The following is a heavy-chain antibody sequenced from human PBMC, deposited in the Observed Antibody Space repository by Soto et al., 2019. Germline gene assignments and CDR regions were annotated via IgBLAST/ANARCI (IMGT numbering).Heavy chain of an antibody. V-gene: IGHV4-31*03. J-gene: IGHJ5*02. CDR2: IFHRGST. CDR1: GDSISNCGFY. CDR3: ARGGIAGHYCGP. D-gene: IGHD6-13*01. Sequence: QVQLQESGPGLVKPSQTLSLTCTVFGDSISNCGFYYSWIRQHPGQGLELVGYIFHRGSTLSNPSTESRVTLSADASQNQFFLQLTSVTSADTAVYYCARGGIAGHYCGPWGQGTRVTVSA.